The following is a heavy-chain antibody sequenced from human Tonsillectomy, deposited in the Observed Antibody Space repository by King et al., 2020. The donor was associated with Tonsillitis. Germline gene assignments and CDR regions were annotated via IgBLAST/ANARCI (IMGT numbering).Heavy chain of an antibody. D-gene: IGHD5-24*01. V-gene: IGHV5-10-1*03. CDR3: ARTTSERWLQLSDFDY. Sequence: QLVQSGAEVKKPGESLRISCKGSGYSFTSYWISWVRQMPGKGLEWMGRIDPSDSYTNYSPSFQGHVTISADKSISTAYLQWSSLKASDTAMYYCARTTSERWLQLSDFDYWGQGTLVTVSS. CDR2: IDPSDSYT. CDR1: GYSFTSYW. J-gene: IGHJ4*02.